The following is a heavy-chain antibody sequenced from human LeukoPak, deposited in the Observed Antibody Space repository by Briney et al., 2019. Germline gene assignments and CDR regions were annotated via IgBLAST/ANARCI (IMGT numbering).Heavy chain of an antibody. D-gene: IGHD1-14*01. J-gene: IGHJ4*02. V-gene: IGHV1-2*02. Sequence: GASVKVSCKASGYTFTSYGIRWVRQAPGQGLEWMGWIDPKNGDTKYAQRFHDRVAMTRDMSINTVYMELSRLTSDDTAVYFCARGVLPPSLDYWGQGALVTVSS. CDR1: GYTFTSYG. CDR3: ARGVLPPSLDY. CDR2: IDPKNGDT.